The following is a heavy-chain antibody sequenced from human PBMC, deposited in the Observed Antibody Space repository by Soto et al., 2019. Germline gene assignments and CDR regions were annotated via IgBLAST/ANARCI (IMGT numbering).Heavy chain of an antibody. CDR3: ARGGTAGGATAGYGMDV. V-gene: IGHV1-46*01. CDR2: INPSGGST. CDR1: GYTFTSYY. D-gene: IGHD2-8*02. Sequence: ASVKVSCKASGYTFTSYYMHWVRQAPGQGLEWMGIINPSGGSTSYAQKFQGRVTMTRDTSTSTVYMELSSLRSEDTAVYYCARGGTAGGATAGYGMDVWGQGTTVTVSS. J-gene: IGHJ6*02.